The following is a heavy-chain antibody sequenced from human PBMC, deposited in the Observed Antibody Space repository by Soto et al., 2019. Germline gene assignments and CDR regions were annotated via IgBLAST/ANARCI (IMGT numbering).Heavy chain of an antibody. CDR1: GYIFTSYW. D-gene: IGHD3-3*01. Sequence: EVQLVQSGAEVKKPGESLRISCKGSGYIFTSYWIIWVRQMPGKGLEWMGNIDPTDSFTNYSPSFQGHVTISTDKSMSTAYLQWGTLKASDTAMYYCARRGYDFWSGLDVWGQGTTVTISS. V-gene: IGHV5-10-1*03. J-gene: IGHJ6*02. CDR3: ARRGYDFWSGLDV. CDR2: IDPTDSFT.